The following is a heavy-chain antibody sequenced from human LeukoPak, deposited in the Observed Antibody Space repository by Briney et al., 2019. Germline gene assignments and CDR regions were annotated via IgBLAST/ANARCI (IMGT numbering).Heavy chain of an antibody. D-gene: IGHD3-3*01. Sequence: SETLSLTCAVYGGSFSAYYWSWIRQPPGKGLEWIGEINHSGSTNYNPSLKSRVTISVDTSKNQFSLKLSSVTAADTAVYYCARAKRFLEWFGGVYMDVWGKGTTVTVSS. V-gene: IGHV4-34*01. CDR2: INHSGST. J-gene: IGHJ6*03. CDR1: GGSFSAYY. CDR3: ARAKRFLEWFGGVYMDV.